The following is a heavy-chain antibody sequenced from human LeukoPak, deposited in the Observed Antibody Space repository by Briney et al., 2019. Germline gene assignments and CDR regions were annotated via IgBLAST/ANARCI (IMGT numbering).Heavy chain of an antibody. CDR1: GGSFSGYY. D-gene: IGHD6-6*01. V-gene: IGHV4-34*01. J-gene: IGHJ5*02. Sequence: SETLSLTCAVYGGSFSGYYWSWIRQPPGKGLEWIGEINHSGSTNYNPSPKSRVTISVDTSKNQFSLKLSSVTAADTAVYYCARSVALRFIAARPGNWFDPWGQGTLVTVSS. CDR3: ARSVALRFIAARPGNWFDP. CDR2: INHSGST.